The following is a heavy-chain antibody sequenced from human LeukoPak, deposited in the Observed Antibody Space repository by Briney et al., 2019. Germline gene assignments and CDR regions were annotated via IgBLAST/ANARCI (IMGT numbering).Heavy chain of an antibody. CDR1: GFTFSSYS. Sequence: GGSLRLSCAASGFTFSSYSMNWVRQAPGKGLEWVSSISSSSSYIYYADSVKGRFTISRDNAKNSLYLQMNSLRAEDTAVYYCARAGGYDILTGYYIGVFDIWGQGTMVTVSS. V-gene: IGHV3-21*01. CDR3: ARAGGYDILTGYYIGVFDI. J-gene: IGHJ3*02. CDR2: ISSSSSYI. D-gene: IGHD3-9*01.